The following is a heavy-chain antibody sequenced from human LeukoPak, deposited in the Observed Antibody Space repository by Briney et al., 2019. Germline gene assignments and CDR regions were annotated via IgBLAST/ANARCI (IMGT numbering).Heavy chain of an antibody. J-gene: IGHJ4*02. V-gene: IGHV1-69*06. D-gene: IGHD3-10*01. CDR1: GGTFSSYA. Sequence: SVKVSCNASGGTFSSYAISWVRQAPGQGLEWMGGIIPIFGTANYAQKFQGRVTITADKSTSTAYMELSSLRSEDTAVYYCARARYDDYGSGHWGQGTLVTVSS. CDR3: ARARYDDYGSGH. CDR2: IIPIFGTA.